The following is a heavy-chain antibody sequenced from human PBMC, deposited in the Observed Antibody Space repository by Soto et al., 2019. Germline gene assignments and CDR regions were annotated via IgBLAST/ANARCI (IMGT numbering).Heavy chain of an antibody. CDR3: AKESMPEHYGDTLFDY. Sequence: LLESGGGLIQPGGSLRLSCEASGFSFRSYALSWVRQAPGKGLEWVSTFSAGGRAYYADSVKGRFTIAKDTSKNTLILQASSLRAEDTAVYYCAKESMPEHYGDTLFDYWGQGTRVTVSS. D-gene: IGHD4-17*01. CDR1: GFSFRSYA. V-gene: IGHV3-23*01. CDR2: FSAGGRA. J-gene: IGHJ4*02.